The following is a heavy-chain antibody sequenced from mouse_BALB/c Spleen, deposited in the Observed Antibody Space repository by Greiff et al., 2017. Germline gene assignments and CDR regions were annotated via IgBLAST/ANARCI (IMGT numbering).Heavy chain of an antibody. CDR2: IWSGGST. CDR3: ARVIHYYGYVAMDY. Sequence: VQLVESGPGLVQPSQSLSITCTVSGFSLTSYGVHWVRQSPGKGLEWLGVIWSGGSTDYNAAFISRLSISKDNSKSQVFLKMNSLQTDDTARYYCARVIHYYGYVAMDYWGQGTSVTVSS. D-gene: IGHD1-2*01. J-gene: IGHJ4*01. V-gene: IGHV2-2*01. CDR1: GFSLTSYG.